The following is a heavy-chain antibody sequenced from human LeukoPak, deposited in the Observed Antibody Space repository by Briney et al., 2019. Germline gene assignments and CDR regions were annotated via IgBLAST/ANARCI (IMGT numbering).Heavy chain of an antibody. CDR2: IYYSGST. J-gene: IGHJ3*02. D-gene: IGHD1-26*01. Sequence: KPSETLSLTCTVSGGSISSYYWSWIRQPPGKGLEWIGYIYYSGSTNYNPSLKSRVTISVDTSKNQFSLKLSSVTAADTAVYYCARGVGASYAFDIWGQGTMVTVSS. CDR1: GGSISSYY. V-gene: IGHV4-59*12. CDR3: ARGVGASYAFDI.